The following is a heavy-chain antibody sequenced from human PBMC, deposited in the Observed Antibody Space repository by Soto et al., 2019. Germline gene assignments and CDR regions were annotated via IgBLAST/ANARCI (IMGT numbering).Heavy chain of an antibody. CDR1: GGTFSSYT. J-gene: IGHJ4*02. Sequence: SVKVSCKASGGTFSSYTISWVRQAPGQGLEWMGGIIPIFGTANYAQKFQGRVTITADESTSTAYMELSSLRSEDTAVYYCAGGRDYYDSSGYDFDYWGQGTLVTVSS. V-gene: IGHV1-69*13. CDR3: AGGRDYYDSSGYDFDY. CDR2: IIPIFGTA. D-gene: IGHD3-22*01.